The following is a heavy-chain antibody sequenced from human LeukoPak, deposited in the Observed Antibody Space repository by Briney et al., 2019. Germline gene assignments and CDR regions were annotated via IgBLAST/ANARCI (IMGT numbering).Heavy chain of an antibody. Sequence: TGGSLRLSCAASGFTLSSYSMNWVRQAPGKGLEWVSSISSTSSYIYYADSVKGRFTISRDNAKNSLYLQMNSLRAEDTAVYSCAREVAVGFDCWGQGTLVTVSS. D-gene: IGHD6-19*01. J-gene: IGHJ4*02. V-gene: IGHV3-21*01. CDR1: GFTLSSYS. CDR2: ISSTSSYI. CDR3: AREVAVGFDC.